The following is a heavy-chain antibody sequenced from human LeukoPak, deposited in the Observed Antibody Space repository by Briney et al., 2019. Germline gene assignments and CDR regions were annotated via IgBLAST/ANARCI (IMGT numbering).Heavy chain of an antibody. CDR3: ARDYCSSTSCLFDY. D-gene: IGHD2-2*01. CDR1: GFTFSSYG. Sequence: GGSLRLSCAASGFTFSSYGMHWVSQAPGQGLEWVAVIWNDGSNKYYVDSVKGRCTISRDNSKNTLYLQMNSLRTEDTAVYYCARDYCSSTSCLFDYWGQGTLVTVSS. J-gene: IGHJ4*02. V-gene: IGHV3-33*01. CDR2: IWNDGSNK.